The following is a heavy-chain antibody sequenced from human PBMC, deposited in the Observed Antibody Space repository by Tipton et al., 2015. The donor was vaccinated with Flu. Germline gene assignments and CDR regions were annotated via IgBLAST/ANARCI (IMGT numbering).Heavy chain of an antibody. V-gene: IGHV4-39*07. J-gene: IGHJ4*02. CDR2: IYYSGST. D-gene: IGHD4-23*01. Sequence: LRLSCTVSGGSISSSSYYWGWIRQPPGKGLEWIGSIYYSGSTYYNPSLKSRVTISVDTSKNQFSLKPSSVTAADTAVYYCARVGVVTPFDYWGQGTLVTVSS. CDR1: GGSISSSSYY. CDR3: ARVGVVTPFDY.